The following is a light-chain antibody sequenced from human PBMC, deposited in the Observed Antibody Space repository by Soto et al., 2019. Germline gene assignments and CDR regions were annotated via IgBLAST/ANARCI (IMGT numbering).Light chain of an antibody. CDR3: GSYRITNAV. Sequence: QSVLTQPSSVSGSPGHSSTISCTGTSSDVGGYNYVSWYQQYPGKAPKLMIYDVTNRPSGVSNRFSGSKSGNTASLTISGLQGEDEADYYGGSYRITNAVFGNGTKVTVL. V-gene: IGLV2-14*01. CDR2: DVT. J-gene: IGLJ1*01. CDR1: SSDVGGYNY.